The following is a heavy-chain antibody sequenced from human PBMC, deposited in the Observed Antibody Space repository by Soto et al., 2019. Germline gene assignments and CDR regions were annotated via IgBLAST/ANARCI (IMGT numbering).Heavy chain of an antibody. CDR1: GYTFTSYG. V-gene: IGHV1-18*01. CDR2: ISAYNGNT. CDR3: ARNISLFVFWSVNFSPSRSYYYYVMDV. Sequence: ASVKVSCKASGYTFTSYGISWVRQAPGQGLEWTGWISAYNGNTNYAQKLQGRVTMTTDTSTSTAYMELRSLRSDDTAVYYCARNISLFVFWSVNFSPSRSYYYYVMDVWGQGTTVTVS. D-gene: IGHD3-3*01. J-gene: IGHJ6*02.